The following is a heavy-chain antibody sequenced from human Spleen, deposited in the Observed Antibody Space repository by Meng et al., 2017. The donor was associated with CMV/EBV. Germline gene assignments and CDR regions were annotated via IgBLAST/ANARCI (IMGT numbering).Heavy chain of an antibody. Sequence: SLSTSGVGVGWIRQPPGKALEWLALIYWNDDKRYSPSLKSRLTITKDTSKNQVVLTMTNMDPVDTATYYCAHRRSTMVRGANPWVDPWGQGTLVTVSS. V-gene: IGHV2-5*01. CDR2: IYWNDDK. CDR1: SLSTSGVG. D-gene: IGHD3-10*01. CDR3: AHRRSTMVRGANPWVDP. J-gene: IGHJ5*02.